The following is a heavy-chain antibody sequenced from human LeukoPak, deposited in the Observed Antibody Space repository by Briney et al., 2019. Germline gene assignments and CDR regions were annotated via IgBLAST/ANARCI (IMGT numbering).Heavy chain of an antibody. V-gene: IGHV3-53*01. CDR2: IYSGGGT. CDR3: SGSHNVNAFDI. J-gene: IGHJ3*02. D-gene: IGHD1-26*01. Sequence: SGGSLRLSCAVSGFIVSSNYMSWVRQAPGKGLEWVSVIYSGGGTNYADSVKGRFTISRDKSKNTVYLQMNSLRGEDTAVYYCSGSHNVNAFDIWGQGTMVTVSS. CDR1: GFIVSSNY.